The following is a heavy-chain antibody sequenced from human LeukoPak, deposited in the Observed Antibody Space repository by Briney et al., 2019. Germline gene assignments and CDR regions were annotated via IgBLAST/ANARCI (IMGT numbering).Heavy chain of an antibody. V-gene: IGHV3-23*01. CDR2: VSRRGDYT. CDR1: GLSLSNYG. J-gene: IGHJ4*02. D-gene: IGHD4/OR15-4a*01. CDR3: ASNRPAGYDYDYGFELQR. Sequence: AGGSLRLLWAASGLSLSNYGMHWVRQAAAKALEWASGVSRRGDYTYYAASVTGRLTIARDNSENTLLLRLHGVRAHDTAVHCCASNRPAGYDYDYGFELQRWGQGSLVTVSS.